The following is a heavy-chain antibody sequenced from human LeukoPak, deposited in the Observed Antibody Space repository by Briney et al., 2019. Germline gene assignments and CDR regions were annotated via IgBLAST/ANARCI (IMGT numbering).Heavy chain of an antibody. CDR3: ARVSGGGITGTTAQPFDY. Sequence: SETLSLTCAVYGGSFSGYYWSWIRHPPGKGLGWIGEINHSGSTNYNPSLKSRVTISVDTSKNQFSLKLSSVTAADTAVYYCARVSGGGITGTTAQPFDYWGQGTLVTVSS. J-gene: IGHJ4*02. D-gene: IGHD1-7*01. V-gene: IGHV4-34*01. CDR1: GGSFSGYY. CDR2: INHSGST.